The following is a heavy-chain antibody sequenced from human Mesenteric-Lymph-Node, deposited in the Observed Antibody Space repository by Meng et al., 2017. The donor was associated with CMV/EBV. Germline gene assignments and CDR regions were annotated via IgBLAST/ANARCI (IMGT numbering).Heavy chain of an antibody. V-gene: IGHV3-74*01. CDR1: GFTFSSYW. CDR2: IYSDVTRT. D-gene: IGHD5-24*01. Sequence: GESLKISCAASGFTFSSYWLHWVRQAPGKGLVWVSRIYSDVTRTDYADSVKGRFTISRDNAKNTLYLQMNSLTAEDTAVYYCTATRWLQPSGYWGQGTLVTVSS. CDR3: TATRWLQPSGY. J-gene: IGHJ4*02.